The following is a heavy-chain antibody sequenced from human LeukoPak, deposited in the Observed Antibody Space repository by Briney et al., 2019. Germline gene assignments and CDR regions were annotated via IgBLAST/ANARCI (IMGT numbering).Heavy chain of an antibody. D-gene: IGHD6-19*01. Sequence: GGSLRLSCAAPGFTFSSYWMHWVRQAPGKGLVWVSRINGDGSSTRYADSVKGRFTISRDNAKNTLYLQMNSLRAEDTAVYYCARFYKYSSGWAFDYWGQGTLVTVSS. J-gene: IGHJ4*02. CDR1: GFTFSSYW. V-gene: IGHV3-74*01. CDR3: ARFYKYSSGWAFDY. CDR2: INGDGSST.